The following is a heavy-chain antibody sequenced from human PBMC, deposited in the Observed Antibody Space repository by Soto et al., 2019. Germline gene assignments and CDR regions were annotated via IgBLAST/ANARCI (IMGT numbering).Heavy chain of an antibody. J-gene: IGHJ2*01. CDR1: GFSFSDYA. V-gene: IGHV3-23*01. CDR2: ISGSGGHT. D-gene: IGHD2-2*01. Sequence: PGGSLRLSCAASGFSFSDYAMSWVRQAPGRGLEWVSSISGSGGHTNYADSVKGRFTVSRDNSKNTLYLQMNSLRAEDTAIYYCAKPYCSSASCYEVYWYFDLWGRGTLVTVSS. CDR3: AKPYCSSASCYEVYWYFDL.